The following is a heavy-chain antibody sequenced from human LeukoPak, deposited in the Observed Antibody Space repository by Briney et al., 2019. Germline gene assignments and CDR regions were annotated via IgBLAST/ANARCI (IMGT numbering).Heavy chain of an antibody. V-gene: IGHV3-30*18. J-gene: IGHJ4*02. Sequence: GRSLRLSCAASGFTFSSYGMHWVRQAPGKGLEWVAVISYDGSNKYYADSVKGRFTISRDDSKNTLYLQMNSLRAEDTAVYYCSKYSYRAVASTSLYHWGQGTLVIVSS. CDR1: GFTFSSYG. CDR2: ISYDGSNK. CDR3: SKYSYRAVASTSLYH. D-gene: IGHD6-19*01.